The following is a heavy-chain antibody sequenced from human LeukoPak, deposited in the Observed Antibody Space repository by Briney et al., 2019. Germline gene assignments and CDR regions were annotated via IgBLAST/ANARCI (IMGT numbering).Heavy chain of an antibody. CDR2: IIPIFGTA. D-gene: IGHD4-23*01. V-gene: IGHV1-69*06. J-gene: IGHJ6*03. Sequence: GASVKVSCKASGGTFSSYAISWVRQAPGQGLEWMGGIIPIFGTANYAQKFQGRVTMTGNTSITTAYMELSSLRSEDTAVYYCARGRGGKDSGGNYFYYLDVWGKGTTVTISS. CDR1: GGTFSSYA. CDR3: ARGRGGKDSGGNYFYYLDV.